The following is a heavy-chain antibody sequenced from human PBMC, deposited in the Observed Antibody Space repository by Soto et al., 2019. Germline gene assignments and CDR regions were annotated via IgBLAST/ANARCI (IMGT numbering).Heavy chain of an antibody. CDR1: GFSLTTSGVG. D-gene: IGHD1-26*01. Sequence: QITLKESCPTLVKPTQTLTVTCTFSGFSLTTSGVGVGWIRQPPGKALEWLALIYWDDDKRYSPSLKSRLTITRDASKNQVVLTMTNMEPVDTATYYCLSRAEHPRGGYYFDYWGQGTLVTVSS. J-gene: IGHJ4*02. V-gene: IGHV2-5*02. CDR3: LSRAEHPRGGYYFDY. CDR2: IYWDDDK.